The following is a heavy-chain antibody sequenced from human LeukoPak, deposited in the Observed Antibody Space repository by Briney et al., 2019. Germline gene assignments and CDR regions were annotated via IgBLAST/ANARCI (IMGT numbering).Heavy chain of an antibody. V-gene: IGHV4-39*07. Sequence: PSETLSLTCTVSSASITSSPYFWAWIRQSPGKGLEWIATISFSGTTYYNPSLKSRVAISVDTSKNQFSLKLSSVTAADTAVYYCAIRWLLRPPGYWGQGTLVTVSS. CDR2: ISFSGTT. D-gene: IGHD3-22*01. CDR3: AIRWLLRPPGY. J-gene: IGHJ4*02. CDR1: SASITSSPYF.